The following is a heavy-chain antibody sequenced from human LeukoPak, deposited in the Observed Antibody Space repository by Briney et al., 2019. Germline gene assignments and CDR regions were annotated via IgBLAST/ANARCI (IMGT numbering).Heavy chain of an antibody. J-gene: IGHJ4*02. CDR2: IKQDGSEK. CDR1: GFTFSSYW. V-gene: IGHV3-7*04. D-gene: IGHD3-22*01. Sequence: GGSLRLSCAASGFTFSSYWMSWVRQAPGKGLEWVANIKQDGSEKYYVDSVRGRFTISRDNAKNSLSLQMNSLGAEDTAVYYCARGPRSDYYDSSGYFYFEYWGQGTLVTVSS. CDR3: ARGPRSDYYDSSGYFYFEY.